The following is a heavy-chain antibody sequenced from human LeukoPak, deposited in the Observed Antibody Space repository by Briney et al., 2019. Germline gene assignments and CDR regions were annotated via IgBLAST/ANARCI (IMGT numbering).Heavy chain of an antibody. CDR3: ARDHYYDSSGYNY. D-gene: IGHD3-22*01. CDR2: ISTSKGNT. V-gene: IGHV1-18*01. CDR1: GYTFSNYG. Sequence: ASVKVSCKASGYTFSNYGISWVRQAPGQGLEWMGWISTSKGNTYYAQKVQGRVTMTTDTSTSTAYMELRSLRSDDTAVYYCARDHYYDSSGYNYWGQGTLVTVSS. J-gene: IGHJ4*02.